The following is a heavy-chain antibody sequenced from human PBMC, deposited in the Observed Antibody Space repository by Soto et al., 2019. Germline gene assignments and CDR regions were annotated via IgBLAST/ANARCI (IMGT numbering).Heavy chain of an antibody. CDR2: IIPILGIA. CDR1: GGTFSSYT. Sequence: QVQLVQSGAEVKKPGSSVKVSCKASGGTFSSYTISWVRQAPGQGLEWMGRIIPILGIANYAQKFQCRVTITADKSTSTAHRELSSLRSEDTAVYYCVRTEGVYGDYVGANDYWGQGTLCTVSS. J-gene: IGHJ4*02. CDR3: VRTEGVYGDYVGANDY. V-gene: IGHV1-69*02. D-gene: IGHD4-17*01.